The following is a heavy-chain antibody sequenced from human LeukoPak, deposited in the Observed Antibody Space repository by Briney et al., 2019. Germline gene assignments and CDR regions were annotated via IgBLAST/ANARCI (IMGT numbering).Heavy chain of an antibody. CDR2: ISSSSSTI. J-gene: IGHJ4*02. CDR3: ARAQYYSDSTGYYYLHY. V-gene: IGHV3-48*01. Sequence: SGGSLRLSCVGSGLTFSSYHMNWVRQAPGKGLEWVSYISSSSSTIYYADSVKGRFTISRDNAKNSLYLQTNSLRAEDTAVYYCARAQYYSDSTGYYYLHYWGQGTLVTVSS. D-gene: IGHD3-22*01. CDR1: GLTFSSYH.